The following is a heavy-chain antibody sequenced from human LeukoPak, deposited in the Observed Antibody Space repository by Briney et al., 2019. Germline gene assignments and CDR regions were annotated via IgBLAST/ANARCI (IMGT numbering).Heavy chain of an antibody. D-gene: IGHD2-2*01. CDR3: ATGRSCTTCYLPDY. CDR1: GITVGVYW. V-gene: IGHV3-7*01. Sequence: GGSLRLSCAVSGITVGVYWMSWVRQAPGKGLEWVANINQNGGETYYVDSVKGRFTISRDNTKNSVYLQMNSLRAEDTAAYYCATGRSCTTCYLPDYWGQGTLVTVSS. CDR2: INQNGGET. J-gene: IGHJ4*02.